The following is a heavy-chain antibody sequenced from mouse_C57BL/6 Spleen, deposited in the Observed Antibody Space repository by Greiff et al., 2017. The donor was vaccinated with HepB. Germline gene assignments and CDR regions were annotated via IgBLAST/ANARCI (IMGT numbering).Heavy chain of an antibody. D-gene: IGHD2-5*01. Sequence: EVQLQQSGTVLARPGASVKMSCKTSGYTFTSYWMHWVKQRPGQGLEWIGAIYPGHSDTSYNQKFKGKAKLTAVTSASTAYMELSSLTNEDSAVYYCTRYPAYYSNYDFDYWGQGTTLTVSS. CDR1: GYTFTSYW. J-gene: IGHJ2*01. CDR3: TRYPAYYSNYDFDY. CDR2: IYPGHSDT. V-gene: IGHV1-5*01.